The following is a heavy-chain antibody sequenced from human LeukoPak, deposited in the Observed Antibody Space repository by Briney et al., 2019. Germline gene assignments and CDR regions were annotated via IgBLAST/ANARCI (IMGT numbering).Heavy chain of an antibody. CDR2: IIPIFGTA. Sequence: SVKVSCKASGGTFSSYAISWVRQAPGQGLEWMGGIIPIFGTANYAQKFQGRVTITADESTSTAYMELSSLRSEDTAVYYCARGYCSSTSCLYYYYYMDVWGKGTTVTVSS. CDR1: GGTFSSYA. V-gene: IGHV1-69*13. D-gene: IGHD2-2*01. J-gene: IGHJ6*03. CDR3: ARGYCSSTSCLYYYYYMDV.